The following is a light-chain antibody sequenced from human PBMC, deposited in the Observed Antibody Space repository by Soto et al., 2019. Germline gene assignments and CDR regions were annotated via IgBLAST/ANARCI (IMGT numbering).Light chain of an antibody. V-gene: IGKV1-5*01. CDR3: QQYNSYMYT. Sequence: DIQMTQSPSTLSASVGDRVTITCRASQSISSWLAWYQQKPGKAPKLLIYDASSLESGVPSGFSGSGSGTEFTLTISSLQPDDFATYYCQQYNSYMYTFGQGTKVDIK. CDR1: QSISSW. CDR2: DAS. J-gene: IGKJ2*01.